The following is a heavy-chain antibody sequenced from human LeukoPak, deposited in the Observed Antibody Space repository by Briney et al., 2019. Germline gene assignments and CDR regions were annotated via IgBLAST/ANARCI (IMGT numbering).Heavy chain of an antibody. V-gene: IGHV3-7*01. CDR3: ARVQWELRGVGSYFDY. J-gene: IGHJ4*02. CDR1: GFTFRTYG. Sequence: TGRSLRLSCGASGFTFRTYGMHWVRQAPGKGLEWVANIKQDGSEKYYVDSVKGRFTISRDNAKNSLYLQMNSLRAEDTAVYYCARVQWELRGVGSYFDYWGQGTLVTVSS. CDR2: IKQDGSEK. D-gene: IGHD1-26*01.